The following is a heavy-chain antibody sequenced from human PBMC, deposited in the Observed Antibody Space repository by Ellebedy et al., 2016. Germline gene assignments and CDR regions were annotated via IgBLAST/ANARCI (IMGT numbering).Heavy chain of an antibody. D-gene: IGHD6-6*01. CDR3: AKLAARSFFYYMDA. Sequence: ASVKVSCXASGYTFTNFGISWVRQAPGQGLEWMGWISVYNGNMDYAQKFQGRVTMTTDTSTSTAYMELRNLRSDDTAVYYCAKLAARSFFYYMDAWGNGTTVTVSS. J-gene: IGHJ6*03. V-gene: IGHV1-18*01. CDR2: ISVYNGNM. CDR1: GYTFTNFG.